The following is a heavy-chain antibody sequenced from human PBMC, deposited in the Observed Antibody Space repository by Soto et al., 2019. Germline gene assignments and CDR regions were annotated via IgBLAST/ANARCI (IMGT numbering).Heavy chain of an antibody. Sequence: SETLSLTCTVSGGSMSSYYWSWIRQPAGKGLEWIGRIYTSGNTNYNPSLKSRVTMSVDTTKNQFSLKLTSVTAADTAVYYCARIDYASAFDIWGQGTMVTVSS. CDR1: GGSMSSYY. D-gene: IGHD4-17*01. CDR2: IYTSGNT. V-gene: IGHV4-4*07. J-gene: IGHJ3*02. CDR3: ARIDYASAFDI.